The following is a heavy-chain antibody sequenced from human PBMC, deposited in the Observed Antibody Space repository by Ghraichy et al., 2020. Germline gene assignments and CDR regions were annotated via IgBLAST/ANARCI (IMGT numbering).Heavy chain of an antibody. J-gene: IGHJ4*02. Sequence: SETLSLTCTVSGGSISSYYWSWIRQPPGKGLEWIGYIYYSGSTNYNPSLKSRVTISVDTSKNQFSLKLSSVTAADTAVYYCARVPRNYYDSSGEGNYFDYWGQGTLVTVSS. CDR3: ARVPRNYYDSSGEGNYFDY. CDR1: GGSISSYY. CDR2: IYYSGST. V-gene: IGHV4-59*01. D-gene: IGHD3-22*01.